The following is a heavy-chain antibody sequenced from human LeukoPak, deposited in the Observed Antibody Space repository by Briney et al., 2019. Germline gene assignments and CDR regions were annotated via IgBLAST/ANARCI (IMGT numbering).Heavy chain of an antibody. CDR1: GFMFDDYG. Sequence: PGGSLRLPCAASGFMFDDYGMSWVRQAPGKGLEWVSGINWNGGRTGYADSVKGRFTISRDNAKNSLYLQMNSLRAEDTALYYCARGVGSSWFDPWGQGTLVTVSS. CDR2: INWNGGRT. J-gene: IGHJ5*02. CDR3: ARGVGSSWFDP. V-gene: IGHV3-20*04. D-gene: IGHD3-10*01.